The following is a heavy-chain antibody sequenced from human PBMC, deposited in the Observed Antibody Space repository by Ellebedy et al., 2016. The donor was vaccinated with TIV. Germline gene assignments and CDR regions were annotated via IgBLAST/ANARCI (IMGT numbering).Heavy chain of an antibody. CDR1: GGSVSSTRYY. Sequence: MPSETLSLTCSVPGGSVSSTRYYWAWIRQPPGKGLEYIGSVYYSGSTYYNPSFKSRVTLSADTSKNQFSLNLRTVTAADTAVYYCARTDPWQPIDDWGQGILVTVSS. CDR3: ARTDPWQPIDD. J-gene: IGHJ4*02. D-gene: IGHD2-21*02. CDR2: VYYSGST. V-gene: IGHV4-39*01.